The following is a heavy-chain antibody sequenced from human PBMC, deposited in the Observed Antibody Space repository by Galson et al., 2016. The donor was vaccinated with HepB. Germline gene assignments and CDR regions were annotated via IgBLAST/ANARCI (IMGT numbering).Heavy chain of an antibody. CDR2: ISWNGATI. J-gene: IGHJ6*04. V-gene: IGHV3-9*01. Sequence: SLRLSCAASGFTFDDYAMHWVRHAPGKGLEWVSGISWNGATIGYVGSVKGRFTISRDNAKNSLYLQMNSLRIEDTALYFCAKDVFELRNFGRQTQPFSPSMFYYGLDVWGKGTTVTVSS. CDR1: GFTFDDYA. CDR3: AKDVFELRNFGRQTQPFSPSMFYYGLDV. D-gene: IGHD3-9*01.